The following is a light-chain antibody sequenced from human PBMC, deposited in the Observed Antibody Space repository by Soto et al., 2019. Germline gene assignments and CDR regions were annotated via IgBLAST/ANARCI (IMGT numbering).Light chain of an antibody. CDR1: SSNIGAGYD. V-gene: IGLV1-40*01. CDR2: GNT. Sequence: QSVLTQPPSVSGAPGQRVSISCTGSSSNIGAGYDVHWYQQLPRTAPKLLIYGNTNRPSGVPDRFSGSKSGTSASLAITGLQAEDEADYFCQSYDSSLSSVVLGGGTQLTVL. J-gene: IGLJ2*01. CDR3: QSYDSSLSSVV.